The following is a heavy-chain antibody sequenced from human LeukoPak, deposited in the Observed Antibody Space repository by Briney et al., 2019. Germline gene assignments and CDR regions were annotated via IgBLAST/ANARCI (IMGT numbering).Heavy chain of an antibody. CDR1: GFTFDDCA. CDR3: TRDLMDYDVSTGLHHYYMDV. D-gene: IGHD3-9*01. Sequence: GGSLRLSCAASGFTFDDCAMHWVREAPGKGLDWVSGINWNSGSIGYADSVKGRFTISRDNAKNTLYLQMNTLRVEDTAVYYCTRDLMDYDVSTGLHHYYMDVWGQGTTVTVSS. CDR2: INWNSGSI. V-gene: IGHV3-9*01. J-gene: IGHJ6*02.